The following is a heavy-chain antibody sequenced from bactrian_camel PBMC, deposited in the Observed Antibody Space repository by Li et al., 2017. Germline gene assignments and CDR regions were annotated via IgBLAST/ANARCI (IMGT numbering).Heavy chain of an antibody. J-gene: IGHJ4*01. Sequence: QLVESGGGLVQPGGSLRLSCAASGFTFSSYYMSWVRQAPGKGLEWVSSLLTGGGRTYYTDSVKGRFTVSHSQDTAKDTVTVYLQMNNLKPEDTGVYYCAVDRCGVATGWLDPRRYNYWGQGTQVTV. CDR1: GFTFSSYY. D-gene: IGHD4*01. CDR3: AVDRCGVATGWLDPRRYNY. V-gene: IGHV3S29*01. CDR2: LLTGGGRT.